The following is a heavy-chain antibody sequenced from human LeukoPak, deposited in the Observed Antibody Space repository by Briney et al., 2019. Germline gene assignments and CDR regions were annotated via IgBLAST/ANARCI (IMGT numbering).Heavy chain of an antibody. D-gene: IGHD2-2*01. CDR2: INPNSGGT. CDR3: ARGAAIDAFDI. J-gene: IGHJ3*02. Sequence: ASVKVSCKASGYSFTDYGISWVRQAPGQRLEWMGWINPNSGGTNYAQKFQGWVTMTRDTSISTAYMELSRLRSDDTAVYYCARGAAIDAFDIWGQGTMVTVSS. CDR1: GYSFTDYG. V-gene: IGHV1-2*04.